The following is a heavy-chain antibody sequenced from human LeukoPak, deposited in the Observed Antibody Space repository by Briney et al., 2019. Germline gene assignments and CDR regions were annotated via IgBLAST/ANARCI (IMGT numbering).Heavy chain of an antibody. CDR2: ISGSGGNT. Sequence: GGSLRLSCAVSGITLSNYGMSWVRQAPGKGLEWVSGISGSGGNTYYADSVKGRFTISRDNSKNTLYLQMNSLRAEDTAVYYCAKDTDYYDSSGYLYFDYWGQGTLVTVSS. J-gene: IGHJ4*02. CDR1: GITLSNYG. CDR3: AKDTDYYDSSGYLYFDY. D-gene: IGHD3-22*01. V-gene: IGHV3-23*01.